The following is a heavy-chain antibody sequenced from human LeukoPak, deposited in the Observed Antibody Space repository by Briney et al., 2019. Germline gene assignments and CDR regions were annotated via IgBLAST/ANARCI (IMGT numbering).Heavy chain of an antibody. Sequence: PSETLSLTCAVSGGSISSNYWWTWVRQSPGKGLEWIGEVSHCGSTNYNPSLKSRVTISIDRSRNQFSLNLTSLTAADTAVYYCANFDYWGQGTLVTVSS. CDR3: ANFDY. CDR2: VSHCGST. V-gene: IGHV4-4*02. CDR1: GGSISSNYW. J-gene: IGHJ4*02.